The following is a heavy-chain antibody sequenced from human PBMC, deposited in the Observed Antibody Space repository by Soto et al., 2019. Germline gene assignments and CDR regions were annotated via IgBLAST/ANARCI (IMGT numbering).Heavy chain of an antibody. Sequence: GGSLRLSCAASGFTVSRDYMSWVRQAPGKGLEWVSVIYTGGSTYYADSVKGRFTFSRDNSKNTLYLQMNSLRAEDTAVYYCAKCRGYGGYSDHFDYWGQGAQVTGSS. V-gene: IGHV3-53*01. CDR2: IYTGGST. J-gene: IGHJ4*02. D-gene: IGHD6-25*01. CDR3: AKCRGYGGYSDHFDY. CDR1: GFTVSRDY.